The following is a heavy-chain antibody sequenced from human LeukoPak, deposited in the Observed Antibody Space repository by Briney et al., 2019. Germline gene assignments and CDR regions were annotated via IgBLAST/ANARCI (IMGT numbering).Heavy chain of an antibody. Sequence: PSETLSLTCTVSGGSISSYYWSWIRQPPGKGVEWIGYIYYSGSTNYNPSLKSRVTISVDTSKNQFSLKLSSVTAADTAVYYCARENSEWLVPDYWGQGTLVTVSS. CDR1: GGSISSYY. V-gene: IGHV4-59*01. J-gene: IGHJ4*02. D-gene: IGHD6-19*01. CDR3: ARENSEWLVPDY. CDR2: IYYSGST.